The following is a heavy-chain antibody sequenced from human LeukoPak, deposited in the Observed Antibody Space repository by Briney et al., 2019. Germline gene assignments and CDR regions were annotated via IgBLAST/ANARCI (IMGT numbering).Heavy chain of an antibody. V-gene: IGHV1-46*02. CDR2: INPNGGST. CDR3: ARDRAYYYGSGSSYYYYYGMDV. CDR1: GYTFNNHY. D-gene: IGHD3-10*01. J-gene: IGHJ6*02. Sequence: ASVKVSCKASGYTFNNHYMYWVRQAPGQGLEWMGGINPNGGSTSYAQKFQGRVTMTRDTSTRTVYMELSSLRSEDTAVYYCARDRAYYYGSGSSYYYYYGMDVWGQGTTVTVSS.